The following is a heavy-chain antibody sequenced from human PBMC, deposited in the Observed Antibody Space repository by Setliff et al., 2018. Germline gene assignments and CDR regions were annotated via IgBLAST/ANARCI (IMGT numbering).Heavy chain of an antibody. Sequence: ASVKVSCKTSDYILTSYGLSWVRQAPGQGLDWMGWISTYNGHTNYAQKFQGRVTMTTDTSTRTASMELRSLTSDDTAVYFCALGSLSICTGGNCPNVFDVWGQGTLVTVSS. CDR1: DYILTSYG. J-gene: IGHJ3*01. D-gene: IGHD2-15*01. CDR2: ISTYNGHT. CDR3: ALGSLSICTGGNCPNVFDV. V-gene: IGHV1-18*01.